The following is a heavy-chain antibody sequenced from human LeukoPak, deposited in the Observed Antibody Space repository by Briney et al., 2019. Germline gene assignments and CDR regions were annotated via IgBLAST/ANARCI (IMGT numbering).Heavy chain of an antibody. V-gene: IGHV5-51*01. CDR2: IQPGDSDT. CDR1: GYSFTTYW. Sequence: GESLKISCKGSGYSFTTYWIGWVRQMPGVGLGWEGIIQPGDSDTRYSPSFHGQVTISADKSISTAYLQWSSLKASDTAMYYCARRRSNNWAPPDAFDIWGQGTMVTVSS. D-gene: IGHD1-1*01. J-gene: IGHJ3*02. CDR3: ARRRSNNWAPPDAFDI.